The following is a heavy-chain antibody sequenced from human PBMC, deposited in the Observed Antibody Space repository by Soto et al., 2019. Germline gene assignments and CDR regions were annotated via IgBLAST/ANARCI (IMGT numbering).Heavy chain of an antibody. Sequence: EVQLVESGGGLVQPGRSLRLSCAASGFTFDDYAMHWVRLAPGKGLEWVSGLSWNSATIGYADSVKGRFTISRDNAKNSLYLQMTSLRAEDTALYYCVKSKSVVVVTNTGYYFDFWGQGTLVTVSS. V-gene: IGHV3-9*01. D-gene: IGHD2-15*01. J-gene: IGHJ4*02. CDR3: VKSKSVVVVTNTGYYFDF. CDR1: GFTFDDYA. CDR2: LSWNSATI.